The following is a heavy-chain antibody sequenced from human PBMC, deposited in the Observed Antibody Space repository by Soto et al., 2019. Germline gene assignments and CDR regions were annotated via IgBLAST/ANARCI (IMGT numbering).Heavy chain of an antibody. V-gene: IGHV1-8*01. D-gene: IGHD6-25*01. J-gene: IGHJ4*02. CDR1: GYTFTSYD. Sequence: GASVKVSCKASGYTFTSYDINWVRQATGQGLEWMGWMNPNSGNTGYAQKFQGRVTMTRNTSISTAYMELSSPRSQDPAVYYCARGQYSSESPECGYWGPGTLVAVSS. CDR3: ARGQYSSESPECGY. CDR2: MNPNSGNT.